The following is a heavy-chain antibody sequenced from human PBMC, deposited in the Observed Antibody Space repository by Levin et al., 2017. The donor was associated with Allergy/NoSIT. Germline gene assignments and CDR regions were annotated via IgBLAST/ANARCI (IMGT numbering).Heavy chain of an antibody. CDR1: GFTFDDYA. J-gene: IGHJ6*02. Sequence: LSLTCAASGFTFDDYAMHWVRQAPGKGLEWVSGISWNSGSIGYADSVKGRFTISRDNAKNSLYLQMNSLRAEDTALYYCAKDIGYGSGVRGMDVWGQGTTVTVSS. D-gene: IGHD3-10*01. CDR2: ISWNSGSI. CDR3: AKDIGYGSGVRGMDV. V-gene: IGHV3-9*01.